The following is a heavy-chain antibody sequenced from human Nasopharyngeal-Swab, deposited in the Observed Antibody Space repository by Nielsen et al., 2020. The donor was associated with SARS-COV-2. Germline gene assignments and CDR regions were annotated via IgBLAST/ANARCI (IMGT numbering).Heavy chain of an antibody. Sequence: SETLSLTCAFYGGSFNSYYWTWIRQSPGKVLEWIGEISHSGSTKYNPSLKSRLTISVDTSNNQFSLKLTSVTAADTGAYYCARIKSGPYSSLYYYGPDVWGPGTTVTVSS. CDR2: ISHSGST. D-gene: IGHD1-26*01. J-gene: IGHJ6*02. CDR1: GGSFNSYY. V-gene: IGHV4-34*01. CDR3: ARIKSGPYSSLYYYGPDV.